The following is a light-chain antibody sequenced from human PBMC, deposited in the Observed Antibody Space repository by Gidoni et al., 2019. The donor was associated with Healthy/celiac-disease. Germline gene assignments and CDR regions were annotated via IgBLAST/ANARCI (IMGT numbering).Light chain of an antibody. CDR1: QSISSY. Sequence: DIQMTQSPSSLSASVGDRVTITCRSSQSISSYLNWYQQKPGKAPKLLIYAASSLHSGVPSRFSGSGSGTDFTLTLSRLQPEDFATYYCQQSYSTPPYTFGQWPKLEI. J-gene: IGKJ2*01. V-gene: IGKV1-39*01. CDR2: AAS. CDR3: QQSYSTPPYT.